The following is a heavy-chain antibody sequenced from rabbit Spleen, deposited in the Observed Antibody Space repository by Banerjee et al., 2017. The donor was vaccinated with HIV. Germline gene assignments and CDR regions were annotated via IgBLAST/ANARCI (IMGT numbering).Heavy chain of an antibody. D-gene: IGHD6-1*01. CDR1: GFDFSVNA. Sequence: QSLEESGGGLVQPEGSLTLTCTASGFDFSVNAMCWVRQAPGKGLEWIGCIYTGDGYTYYASWAKGRFTISKTSSTTVTLKMTSLTGADTATYFCARNTGVPYDYAADLWGPGTLVTVS. CDR2: IYTGDGYT. CDR3: ARNTGVPYDYAADL. J-gene: IGHJ4*01. V-gene: IGHV1S40*01.